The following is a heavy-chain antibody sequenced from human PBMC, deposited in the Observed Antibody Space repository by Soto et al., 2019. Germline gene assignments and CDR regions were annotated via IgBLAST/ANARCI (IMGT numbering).Heavy chain of an antibody. V-gene: IGHV3-11*04. D-gene: IGHD2-15*01. CDR3: ARSGGNYSPFDG. CDR1: GFFIDESK. CDR2: LPASGRCI. J-gene: IGHJ4*02. Sequence: PGGSLRLSCATSGFFIDESKMNWIRQTPGKGLEWVSHLPASGRCIYLYADSMKGLFTISRNYDTNSVYLQMNSLTADDTGLYYCARSGGNYSPFDGWGQGTLVTV.